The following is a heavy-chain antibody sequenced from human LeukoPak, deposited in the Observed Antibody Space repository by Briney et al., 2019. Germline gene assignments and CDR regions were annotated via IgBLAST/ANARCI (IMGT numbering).Heavy chain of an antibody. D-gene: IGHD2-15*01. CDR2: ISGSGGGT. J-gene: IGHJ4*02. V-gene: IGHV3-23*01. Sequence: PGGSLRLSCAASGFSFSSYAMSWVRQAPGKGLEWVSGISGSGGGTYYADSVKGRFTISRDNSKNTLYLQVNSLRAEDMAVYYCAFVVAAPPADYWGQGTLVTVSS. CDR3: AFVVAAPPADY. CDR1: GFSFSSYA.